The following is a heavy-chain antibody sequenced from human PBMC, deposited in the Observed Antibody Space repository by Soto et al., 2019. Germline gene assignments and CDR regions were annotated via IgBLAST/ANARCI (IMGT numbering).Heavy chain of an antibody. Sequence: GGSLRLSCAASGFTFSGYAMSWVRQAPGKGLEWVSTISGRGGITYYADSVKGRFTISRDNSKGTVDLQTNGLRVDDAAVYYCAKRSDVCVVPAGIDFYAWGQGTLVPISA. D-gene: IGHD2-2*01. V-gene: IGHV3-23*01. J-gene: IGHJ1*01. CDR2: ISGRGGIT. CDR1: GFTFSGYA. CDR3: AKRSDVCVVPAGIDFYA.